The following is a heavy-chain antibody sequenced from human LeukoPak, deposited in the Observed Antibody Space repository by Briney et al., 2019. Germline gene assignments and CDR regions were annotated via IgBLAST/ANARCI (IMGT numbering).Heavy chain of an antibody. CDR1: GFTFSSYA. J-gene: IGHJ4*02. D-gene: IGHD1-26*01. CDR2: ISYDGSNK. Sequence: GGSLRLSCAASGFTFSSYAMHWVRQAPGKGLEWVAVISYDGSNKYYADSVKGRFTTSRDNSKNTLYLQMNSLRAEDTAVYYCARDQASGSYYKDYFDYWGQGTLVTVSS. V-gene: IGHV3-30*04. CDR3: ARDQASGSYYKDYFDY.